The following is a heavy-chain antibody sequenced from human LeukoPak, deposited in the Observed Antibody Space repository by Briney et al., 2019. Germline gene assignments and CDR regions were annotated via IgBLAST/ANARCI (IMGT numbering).Heavy chain of an antibody. Sequence: SETLSLTCTVSGGSISSYYWSWLRQPPGKGLEGIGYIYYSGSTNYNPSLKSRVNTSVDTSKNQISLKRGPVTAADTAVYYCARDGRDDAFDIWGQGTMVTVSS. CDR2: IYYSGST. D-gene: IGHD1-26*01. V-gene: IGHV4-59*01. CDR3: ARDGRDDAFDI. J-gene: IGHJ3*02. CDR1: GGSISSYY.